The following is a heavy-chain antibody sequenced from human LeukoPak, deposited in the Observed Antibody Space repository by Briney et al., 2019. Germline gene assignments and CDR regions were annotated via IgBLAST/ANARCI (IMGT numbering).Heavy chain of an antibody. CDR3: ARVSCSSTSCPRRDALDV. CDR2: IYYSGST. V-gene: IGHV4-59*01. D-gene: IGHD2-2*01. Sequence: PSETLSLTCTVSGGPISYYYWSWIRQPPGKGLEWICYIYYSGSTNYNPSLKSRVTISVDTSKNQFSLNLTSVTTADTAVYYCARVSCSSTSCPRRDALDVWGQGTMVTVSS. CDR1: GGPISYYY. J-gene: IGHJ3*01.